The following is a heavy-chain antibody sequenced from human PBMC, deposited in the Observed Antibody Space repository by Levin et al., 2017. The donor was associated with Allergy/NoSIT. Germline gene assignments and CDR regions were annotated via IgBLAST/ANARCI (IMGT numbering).Heavy chain of an antibody. V-gene: IGHV3-30*04. J-gene: IGHJ5*02. CDR2: ISYDGSNK. CDR1: GFTFSSYA. Sequence: GESLKISCAASGFTFSSYAMHWVRQAPGKGLEWVAVISYDGSNKYYADSVKGRFTISRDNSKNTLYLQMNSLRAEDTAVYYCARDGMNGFDPWGQGTLVTVSS. CDR3: ARDGMNGFDP.